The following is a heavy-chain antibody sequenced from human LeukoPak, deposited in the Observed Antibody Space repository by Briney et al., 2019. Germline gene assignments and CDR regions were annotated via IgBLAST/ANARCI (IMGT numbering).Heavy chain of an antibody. D-gene: IGHD3-3*01. V-gene: IGHV1-69*15. CDR1: GGSFTSYG. CDR3: ATGGAYEFRDDY. J-gene: IGHJ4*02. CDR2: IIPIYGRA. Sequence: ASVKVSCKASGGSFTSYGISWVRRAPGQGLEWMGKIIPIYGRANYGQKFQGRVTITADESTTTSYMELSSLTAEDMAVYYCATGGAYEFRDDYWGQGTLVTVSS.